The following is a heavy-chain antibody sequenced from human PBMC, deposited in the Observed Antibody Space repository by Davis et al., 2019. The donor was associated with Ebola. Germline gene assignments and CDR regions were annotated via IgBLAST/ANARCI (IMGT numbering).Heavy chain of an antibody. Sequence: SVKVSCKASGGTFSSYAISWVRQAPGQGLECMGGIIPIFGTANYAQKFQGRVTITADESTSTAYMELSSLRSEDTAVYYCANGYSPGAFDYWGQGTLVTVSS. CDR2: IIPIFGTA. CDR3: ANGYSPGAFDY. D-gene: IGHD5-24*01. J-gene: IGHJ4*02. V-gene: IGHV1-69*13. CDR1: GGTFSSYA.